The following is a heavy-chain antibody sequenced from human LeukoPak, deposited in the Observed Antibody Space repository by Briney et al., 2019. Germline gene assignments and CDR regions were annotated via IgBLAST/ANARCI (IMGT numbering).Heavy chain of an antibody. V-gene: IGHV3-7*01. CDR2: IKQDGSEK. CDR3: ARDLRIVSGSYLDY. D-gene: IGHD1-26*01. Sequence: GGSLRLSCAASGFTFSSYWMSWVRQAPGKGLEWVANIKQDGSEKYYVDSVKGRFISYRDNTKNSLYLQMNSLRAEDTAIYYCARDLRIVSGSYLDYWGQGTLVTVSS. J-gene: IGHJ4*02. CDR1: GFTFSSYW.